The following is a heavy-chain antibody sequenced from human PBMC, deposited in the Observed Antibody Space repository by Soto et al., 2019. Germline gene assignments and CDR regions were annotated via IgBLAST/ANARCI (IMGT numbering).Heavy chain of an antibody. V-gene: IGHV4-39*01. CDR1: GGSISSSSYY. CDR2: IYYSGST. Sequence: KASETLSLTCTDSGGSISSSSYYWGWIRQPPGKGLEWIGSIYYSGSTYYNPSLKSRVTISVDTSKNQFSLKLSSVTAADTAVYYCARLGSGYDFIFDYWGQGTLVTVS. CDR3: ARLGSGYDFIFDY. J-gene: IGHJ4*02. D-gene: IGHD5-12*01.